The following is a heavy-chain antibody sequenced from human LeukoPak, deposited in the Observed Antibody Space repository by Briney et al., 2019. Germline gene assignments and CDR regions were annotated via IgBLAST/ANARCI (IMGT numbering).Heavy chain of an antibody. J-gene: IGHJ4*02. D-gene: IGHD1-1*01. CDR2: ISGDSTYI. CDR1: GFTFASYS. Sequence: PGGSLRLSCAASGFTFASYSMNWVRQAPGKGLEWVSSISGDSTYIYNAGSVKGRFTISRDNAQASLYLQMISLRADDTAVYYCARVSGRLERLSDLDYWGQGTLVIVSS. V-gene: IGHV3-21*01. CDR3: ARVSGRLERLSDLDY.